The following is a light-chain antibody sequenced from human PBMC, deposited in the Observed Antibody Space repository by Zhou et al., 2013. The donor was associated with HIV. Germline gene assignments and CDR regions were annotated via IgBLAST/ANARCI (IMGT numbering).Light chain of an antibody. CDR1: QSVSSN. Sequence: EIVLTQSPGTLSLSPGETATLSCRASQSVSSNLAWYQQKPGQAPRLLIYGASTRATGIPARFSGSGSGTEFTLTISSLQSEDFAVYYCQQYNNLVTFGQGTKVEIK. CDR3: QQYNNLVT. V-gene: IGKV3-15*01. J-gene: IGKJ1*01. CDR2: GAS.